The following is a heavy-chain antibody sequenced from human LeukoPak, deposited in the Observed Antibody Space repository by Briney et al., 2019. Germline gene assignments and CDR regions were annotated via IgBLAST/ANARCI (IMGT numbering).Heavy chain of an antibody. Sequence: ASVKVSCKASGGTFSSYAISWVRQAPGQGLERMGGIIPIFGTANYAQKFQGRVTITTDESTSTAYMELSSLRSEDTAVYYCRVITFGGVIVSDYWGQGTLVTVSS. V-gene: IGHV1-69*05. D-gene: IGHD3-16*02. CDR2: IIPIFGTA. CDR1: GGTFSSYA. CDR3: RVITFGGVIVSDY. J-gene: IGHJ4*02.